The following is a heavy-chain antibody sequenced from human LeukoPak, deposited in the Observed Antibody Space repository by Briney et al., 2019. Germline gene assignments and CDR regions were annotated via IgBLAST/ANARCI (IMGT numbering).Heavy chain of an antibody. CDR1: GFTFSSYS. Sequence: GGSLTLSCAASGFTFSSYSMNWVRQAPGKGLEWVSSISSSSSYIYYADSVKGRFTISRDNAKNSLYLQMNSLRAEDTAVYYCARSQPLELLGYFDYWGQGTLVTVSS. CDR3: ARSQPLELLGYFDY. J-gene: IGHJ4*02. D-gene: IGHD1-7*01. V-gene: IGHV3-21*01. CDR2: ISSSSSYI.